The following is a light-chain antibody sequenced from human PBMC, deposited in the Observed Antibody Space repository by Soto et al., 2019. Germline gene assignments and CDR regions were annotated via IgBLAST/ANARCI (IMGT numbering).Light chain of an antibody. CDR2: DAS. Sequence: DMQMTQSPSSLSASVGDRVTITCQASQDITNYLNWYQQKPGKAPKLLIYDASNLETGVPSRFSGSGSGTNFTFTISSLQPEDIATYYCQQYDKLSWKFGQGTKV. CDR3: QQYDKLSWK. V-gene: IGKV1-33*01. J-gene: IGKJ1*01. CDR1: QDITNY.